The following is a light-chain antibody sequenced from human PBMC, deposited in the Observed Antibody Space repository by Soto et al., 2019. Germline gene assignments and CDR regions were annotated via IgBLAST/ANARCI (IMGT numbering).Light chain of an antibody. J-gene: IGKJ1*01. Sequence: DLQMTQSPSTLSASVGDRVTITCRASQSISGWLAWYQHKPGKAPNLLIFDASSLETGVPSRFSGTGSGTEFTLTISSLQPDDFATYFCQQYSLYPWTFGQGTKVEVK. CDR3: QQYSLYPWT. CDR2: DAS. V-gene: IGKV1-5*01. CDR1: QSISGW.